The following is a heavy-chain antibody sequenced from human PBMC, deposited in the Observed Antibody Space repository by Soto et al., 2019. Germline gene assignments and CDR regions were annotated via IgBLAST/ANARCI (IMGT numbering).Heavy chain of an antibody. CDR3: AREYRPKALGV. V-gene: IGHV1-46*01. Sequence: ASVKVSCKVSGSTFTNSYVHWVRQAPGQGLEWMGIINPSTGSTAYAQTFQGRVTMTRDTSTSTVYMDLSSLRSEDTAVYYCAREYRPKALGVWGQGTTVTVSS. D-gene: IGHD3-16*02. CDR2: INPSTGST. J-gene: IGHJ6*02. CDR1: GSTFTNSY.